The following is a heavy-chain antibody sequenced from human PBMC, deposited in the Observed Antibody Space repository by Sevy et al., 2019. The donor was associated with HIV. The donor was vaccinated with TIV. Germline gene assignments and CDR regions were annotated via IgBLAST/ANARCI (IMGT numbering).Heavy chain of an antibody. D-gene: IGHD6-13*01. CDR3: ARGSEGGAGIDY. J-gene: IGHJ4*02. CDR1: GGPFSGYY. V-gene: IGHV4-34*01. CDR2: INHSGST. Sequence: SETLSLTCAVYGGPFSGYYWSWIRQPPGKGLEWIGEINHSGSTNYNPSLKSRVTISVDTSKNQFSLKLSSVTAADTAVYYCARGSEGGAGIDYWGQGTLVTVSS.